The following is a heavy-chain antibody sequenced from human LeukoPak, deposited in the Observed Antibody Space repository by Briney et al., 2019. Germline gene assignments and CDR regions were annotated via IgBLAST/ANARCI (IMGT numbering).Heavy chain of an antibody. D-gene: IGHD2-15*01. CDR2: ISSSSSSYI. Sequence: GGSLRLSCAASGFTFSSYSMNWVRQAPGKGLEWVSSISSSSSSYIYYADSVKGRFTISRDNAKNSLYLQMNSLRAEDTAVYYCARDSTSGGAYYFDYWGQGTLVTVSS. CDR3: ARDSTSGGAYYFDY. J-gene: IGHJ4*02. CDR1: GFTFSSYS. V-gene: IGHV3-21*01.